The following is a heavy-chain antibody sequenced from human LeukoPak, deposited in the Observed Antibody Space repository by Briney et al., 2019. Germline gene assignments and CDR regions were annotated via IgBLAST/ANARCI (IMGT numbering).Heavy chain of an antibody. Sequence: PGGSLRLSCAASGFTFSSYAMNWVRQAPGKGLGWVSAISGSGDSTYYADSVKGRFTISRDNSKNTLYLQMSSLRAEDAAVYYCAKGRSSGWEYYFDYWGQGTLVTVSS. V-gene: IGHV3-23*01. J-gene: IGHJ4*02. CDR3: AKGRSSGWEYYFDY. CDR2: ISGSGDST. CDR1: GFTFSSYA. D-gene: IGHD6-19*01.